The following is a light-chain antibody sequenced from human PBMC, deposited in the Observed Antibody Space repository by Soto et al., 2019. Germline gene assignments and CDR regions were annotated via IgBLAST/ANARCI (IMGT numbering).Light chain of an antibody. V-gene: IGKV3-20*01. Sequence: EIVLTQSPGTLSLSPGERATLSCRASQSVSSNYLAWYQQKPGQAPRPLIYGASSRATGIPDRFSGSGAGTDFTLTISRLESEDFAVYYCQQYGNSPCTFGQGTKVEIK. J-gene: IGKJ1*01. CDR2: GAS. CDR1: QSVSSNY. CDR3: QQYGNSPCT.